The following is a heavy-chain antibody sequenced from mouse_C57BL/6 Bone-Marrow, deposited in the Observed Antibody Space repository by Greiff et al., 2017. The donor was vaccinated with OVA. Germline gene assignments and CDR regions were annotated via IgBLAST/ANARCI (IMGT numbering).Heavy chain of an antibody. J-gene: IGHJ1*03. Sequence: VHVKQSVAELVRPGASVKLSCTASGFNIKNTYMHWVKQRPEQGLEWIGRIDPANGNTKYAPKFQGKATITADTSSNTAYLQLSSLTSEDTALYYCASDYYGSRKAYWYFDVWGTGTTVTVSS. CDR1: GFNIKNTY. CDR3: ASDYYGSRKAYWYFDV. CDR2: IDPANGNT. V-gene: IGHV14-3*01. D-gene: IGHD1-1*01.